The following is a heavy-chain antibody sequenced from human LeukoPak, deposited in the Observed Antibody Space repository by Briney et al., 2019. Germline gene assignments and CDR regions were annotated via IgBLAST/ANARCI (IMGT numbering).Heavy chain of an antibody. CDR1: GGSISSRY. Sequence: SETLSLTCTLSGGSISSRYWRWIRQPPGQGLEWIGSVYYSGGTNYNPSLQSRVTISVDPSKTQFSLKLSSVTAADTAVYYCARWQYTISSGWFDPWGQGTLVTVSS. V-gene: IGHV4-59*08. CDR3: ARWQYTISSGWFDP. D-gene: IGHD6-6*01. CDR2: VYYSGGT. J-gene: IGHJ5*02.